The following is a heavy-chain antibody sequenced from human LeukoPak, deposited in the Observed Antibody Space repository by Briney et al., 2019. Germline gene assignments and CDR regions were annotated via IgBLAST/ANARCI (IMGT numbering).Heavy chain of an antibody. CDR1: GYSISSGYY. Sequence: PSETLSLTCTVSGYSISSGYYWGWIRQPPGKGLEWIGSIYHSGSTYYNPSLKSRVTISVDTSKNQFSLKLSSVTAADTAVYYCARGYCTNGVCSRSFYYYYMDVWGKGTTVTVSS. CDR3: ARGYCTNGVCSRSFYYYYMDV. V-gene: IGHV4-38-2*02. D-gene: IGHD2-8*01. CDR2: IYHSGST. J-gene: IGHJ6*03.